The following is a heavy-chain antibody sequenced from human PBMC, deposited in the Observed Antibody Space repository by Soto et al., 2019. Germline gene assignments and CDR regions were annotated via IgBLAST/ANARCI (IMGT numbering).Heavy chain of an antibody. CDR1: GGSISSYY. CDR3: ARRYGGNFDY. CDR2: IYYSGST. Sequence: SETLSLTCTVSGGSISSYYWSWIRQPPGKGLEWIGYIYYSGSTNYNPSLKSRVTISVDTSKNQFSLKLSSVTAADTAVYYCARRYGGNFDYWAQGTLVTFSS. V-gene: IGHV4-59*01. D-gene: IGHD1-26*01. J-gene: IGHJ4*02.